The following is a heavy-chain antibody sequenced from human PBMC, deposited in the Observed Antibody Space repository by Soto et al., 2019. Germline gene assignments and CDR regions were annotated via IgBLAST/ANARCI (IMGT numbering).Heavy chain of an antibody. J-gene: IGHJ4*02. CDR3: ARAVGSDSYDLDY. CDR1: GFTFSSYG. Sequence: GGSLRLSCAASGFTFSSYGMHWVRQAPGKGLEWVAVIWYDGSNKYYADSVKGRFTISRDNSKNTLYLQMNSLRAEDTAVYYCARAVGSDSYDLDYWGQGTLVTVSS. V-gene: IGHV3-33*01. D-gene: IGHD5-18*01. CDR2: IWYDGSNK.